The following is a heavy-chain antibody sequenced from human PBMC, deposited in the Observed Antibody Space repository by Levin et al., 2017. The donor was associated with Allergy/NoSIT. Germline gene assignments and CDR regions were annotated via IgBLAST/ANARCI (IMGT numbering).Heavy chain of an antibody. V-gene: IGHV3-33*01. CDR3: ARGRITGPRSRKSDAFDI. CDR1: GFTFSSYG. CDR2: IWYDGSNK. J-gene: IGHJ3*02. D-gene: IGHD1-20*01. Sequence: GGSLRLSCAASGFTFSSYGMHWVRQAPGKGLEWVAVIWYDGSNKYYADSVKGRFTISRDNSKNTLYLQMNSLRAEDTAVYYCARGRITGPRSRKSDAFDIWGQGTMVTVSS.